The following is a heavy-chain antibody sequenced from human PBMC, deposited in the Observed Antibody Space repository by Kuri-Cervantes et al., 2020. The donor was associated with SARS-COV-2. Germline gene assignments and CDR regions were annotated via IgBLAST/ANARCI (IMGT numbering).Heavy chain of an antibody. J-gene: IGHJ4*02. V-gene: IGHV4-34*01. D-gene: IGHD2-2*01. CDR2: INHSGST. Sequence: GSLRLSCAVYGGSFSGYYWSWIRQPPGKGLEWIGEINHSGSTNYNPSLKSRVTISVDTSKNQFSLKLSSVTAADTAVYYCAAKGCHNQKRTSCCNDYWGQGTLVTVSS. CDR1: GGSFSGYY. CDR3: AAKGCHNQKRTSCCNDY.